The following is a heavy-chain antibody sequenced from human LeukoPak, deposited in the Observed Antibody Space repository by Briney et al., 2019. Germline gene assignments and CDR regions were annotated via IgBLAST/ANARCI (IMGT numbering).Heavy chain of an antibody. J-gene: IGHJ4*02. V-gene: IGHV3-23*01. CDR1: GFTFSSYA. CDR2: ISGSGCST. CDR3: AKVNDSSGYYYRRQFDY. D-gene: IGHD3-22*01. Sequence: RGSLRLSCAPSGFTFSSYAMSWVRQAPGKGLDWVSAISGSGCSTYYADSVKGRFTISRDNSKNTLYLQMNSLRAEDTAVYYCAKVNDSSGYYYRRQFDYWGQGTLVTVSS.